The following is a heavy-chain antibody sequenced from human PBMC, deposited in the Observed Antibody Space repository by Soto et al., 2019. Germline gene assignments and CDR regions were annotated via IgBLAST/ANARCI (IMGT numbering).Heavy chain of an antibody. J-gene: IGHJ4*01. V-gene: IGHV3-48*02. CDR2: ISSSSSTI. CDR1: GFTFRSYN. Sequence: DVQLVESGGGLVQPGGSLRLSCAASGFTFRSYNMNWVRQAPGKGLDWLSYISSSSSTIYYADSVKGRFTISRDNAKNTLYQQMNSLRDNDTAMYYCASGWTIAVTTNGDYLGHGTLVTVSS. D-gene: IGHD2-15*01. CDR3: ASGWTIAVTTNGDY.